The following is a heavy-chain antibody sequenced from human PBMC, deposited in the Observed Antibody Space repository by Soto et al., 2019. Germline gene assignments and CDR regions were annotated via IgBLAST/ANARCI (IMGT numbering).Heavy chain of an antibody. J-gene: IGHJ4*02. Sequence: QVQLVESGGGVVQPGRSLRLSCAASGFTFSSYGMHWVRQAPGKGLEWVAVISYDGSNKYYADSVKGRFTISRDNSKNTPYLQMNSLRAEDTAVYYCAKGVTTLDYWGQGTLVTVSS. CDR3: AKGVTTLDY. CDR2: ISYDGSNK. CDR1: GFTFSSYG. D-gene: IGHD4-17*01. V-gene: IGHV3-30*18.